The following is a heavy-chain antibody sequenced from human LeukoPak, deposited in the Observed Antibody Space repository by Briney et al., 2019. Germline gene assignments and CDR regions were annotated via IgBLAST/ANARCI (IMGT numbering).Heavy chain of an antibody. J-gene: IGHJ4*02. CDR1: GYTFTGYY. V-gene: IGHV1-2*02. CDR3: ARASCSSTSCGADQ. CDR2: INPNSGGT. D-gene: IGHD2-2*01. Sequence: ASVKVSCKASGYTFTGYYMNWVRQAPGQGLEWMGWINPNSGGTNYAQKFQGRVTMTRDTSISTAYMELSRLRSDDTAVYYCARASCSSTSCGADQWGQGTLVTVSS.